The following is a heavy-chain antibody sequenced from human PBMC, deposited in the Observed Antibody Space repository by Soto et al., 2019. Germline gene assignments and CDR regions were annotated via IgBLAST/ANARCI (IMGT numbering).Heavy chain of an antibody. CDR1: GVTFSDAW. V-gene: IGHV3-15*01. CDR3: TTTPLGYCSGSSCYSHFDY. Sequence: EVPLVESGGGLVRPGGSLRLSCAASGVTFSDAWMNWVRQAPGKGLEWLGRIKSDSNGGTPDYAAPVKGTFTISRDDSKNTRYLQMNSLKTADTAVYYCTTTPLGYCSGSSCYSHFDYWGQGTLVTVSS. CDR2: IKSDSNGGTP. J-gene: IGHJ4*02. D-gene: IGHD2-2*01.